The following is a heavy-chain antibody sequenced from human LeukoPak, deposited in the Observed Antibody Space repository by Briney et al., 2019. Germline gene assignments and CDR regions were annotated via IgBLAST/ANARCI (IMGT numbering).Heavy chain of an antibody. CDR1: GYTFTAQY. V-gene: IGHV1-2*06. CDR3: ASGTTERIDY. J-gene: IGHJ4*02. D-gene: IGHD1-1*01. Sequence: ASVKVSCKASGYTFTAQYMHWVRQAPGQGLEWMERINPSSGGTNYVQKFQGRVTTTRDTSITTAYMELTSLRSDDTAVYYCASGTTERIDYWGQGTLVTVSS. CDR2: INPSSGGT.